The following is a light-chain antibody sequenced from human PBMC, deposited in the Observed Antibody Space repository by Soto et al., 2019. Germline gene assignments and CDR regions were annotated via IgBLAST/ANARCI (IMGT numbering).Light chain of an antibody. J-gene: IGKJ1*01. V-gene: IGKV4-1*01. CDR1: QSILYSSNNKNY. CDR3: QQYYTIPWT. Sequence: DIVMTQSPDSLAVSLGERATINCKSSQSILYSSNNKNYLAWYQRKPGQPPKLLIYWASTRESGVPDRFSGSGSGTDFTLTINSLQAEDVAVYYCQQYYTIPWTFGQGTKVEIK. CDR2: WAS.